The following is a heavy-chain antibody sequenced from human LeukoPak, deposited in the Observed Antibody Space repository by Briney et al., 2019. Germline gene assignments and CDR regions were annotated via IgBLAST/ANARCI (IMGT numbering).Heavy chain of an antibody. CDR1: GGSISSSSYY. CDR2: IYYSGST. J-gene: IGHJ6*03. Sequence: SETLSLTCTVSGGSISSSSYYWGWIRQPPGKGLEWIGSIYYSGSTYYNPSLKSRVTISVDTSKNQFSLKLSSVTAADTAVYYCTKVRIVVVPAPPNLGYYYYYMDVWGKGTTVTVSS. V-gene: IGHV4-39*01. D-gene: IGHD2-2*01. CDR3: TKVRIVVVPAPPNLGYYYYYMDV.